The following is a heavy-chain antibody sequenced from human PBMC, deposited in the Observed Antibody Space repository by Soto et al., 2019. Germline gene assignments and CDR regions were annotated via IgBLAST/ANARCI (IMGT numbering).Heavy chain of an antibody. CDR1: GYTFTRYG. D-gene: IGHD2-8*01. V-gene: IGHV1-18*01. CDR2: ISGYNGDT. Sequence: QGHLVQSGAEVKKPGASVKVSCKASGYTFTRYGISWVRQAPGQGLEWMGWISGYNGDTNYAQNLQDRVTMTIDTSXNTAYMELRSLTSDDTAVYYCAKNGHPPYYYYGLDVWGQGTTVTVSS. CDR3: AKNGHPPYYYYGLDV. J-gene: IGHJ6*02.